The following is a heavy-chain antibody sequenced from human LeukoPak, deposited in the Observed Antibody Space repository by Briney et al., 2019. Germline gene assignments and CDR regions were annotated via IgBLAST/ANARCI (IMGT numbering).Heavy chain of an antibody. J-gene: IGHJ4*02. CDR3: ARDVYSSGWYDYDY. CDR2: ISTSSNYI. V-gene: IGHV3-21*01. Sequence: GGFLRLSCAASGFTFSSYSMNWVRQAPGKGLEWVSSISTSSNYIYYTDSVKGRFTISRDNAKNSLYLQMNSLRAEDTAVYYCARDVYSSGWYDYDYWGQGTLVTVSS. CDR1: GFTFSSYS. D-gene: IGHD6-19*01.